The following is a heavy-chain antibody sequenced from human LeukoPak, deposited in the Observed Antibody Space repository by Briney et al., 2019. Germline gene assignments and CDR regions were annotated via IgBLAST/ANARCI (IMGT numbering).Heavy chain of an antibody. Sequence: GGSLRLSCAASGFTFSSYSMNWVRQAPGKGLVWVSRIKTDGSTITYADSVKGRFTISRDNAMNTLYLQMNSLGAEDTAVYYCARVGQGEWFFDLWGRGTLVTVSS. CDR3: ARVGQGEWFFDL. D-gene: IGHD1-26*01. CDR2: IKTDGSTI. J-gene: IGHJ2*01. V-gene: IGHV3-74*01. CDR1: GFTFSSYS.